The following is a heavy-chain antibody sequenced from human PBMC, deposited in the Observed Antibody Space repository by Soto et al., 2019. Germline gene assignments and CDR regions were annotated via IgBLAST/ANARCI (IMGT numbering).Heavy chain of an antibody. V-gene: IGHV3-30*18. CDR1: GFTCIRYG. CDR3: AKDILIGYFDYYYYGGDV. CDR2: IAYDGSNK. J-gene: IGHJ6*02. Sequence: RVGALRLYCAGSGFTCIRYGMRGIRQAPGKGLEWVAVIAYDGSNKYYADSVKGRFTSSRDNSKNTLYLQMDSLRAEDSAVYYCAKDILIGYFDYYYYGGDVWGQG. D-gene: IGHD3-9*01.